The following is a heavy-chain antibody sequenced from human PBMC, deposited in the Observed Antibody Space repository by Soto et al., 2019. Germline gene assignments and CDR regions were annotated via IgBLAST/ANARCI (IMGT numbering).Heavy chain of an antibody. CDR1: GGSISSGGYY. V-gene: IGHV4-31*03. J-gene: IGHJ4*02. CDR3: ARGGAMVPLLNY. CDR2: IYYSGST. Sequence: PSETLSLTCTVSGGSISSGGYYWSWIRQHPGKGLEWIGYIYYSGSTYYNPSLKSRVTISVDTSKNQFSLKLSSVTAADTAVYYCARGGAMVPLLNYWGQGTLVTVSS. D-gene: IGHD5-18*01.